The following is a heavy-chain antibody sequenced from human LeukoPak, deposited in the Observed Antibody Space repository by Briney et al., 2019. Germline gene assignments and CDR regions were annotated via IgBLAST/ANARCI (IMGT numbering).Heavy chain of an antibody. CDR2: IYYSGST. Sequence: SETLSLTCTVSGGSISSYYWSWIRQPPGKGLEWIGSIYYSGSTYYNPSLKSRVTISVDTSKNQFSLKLSSVTAADTAVYYCAREPGTFDYPYMDVWGKGTTVTISS. V-gene: IGHV4-39*07. CDR1: GGSISSYY. J-gene: IGHJ6*03. CDR3: AREPGTFDYPYMDV. D-gene: IGHD3-16*01.